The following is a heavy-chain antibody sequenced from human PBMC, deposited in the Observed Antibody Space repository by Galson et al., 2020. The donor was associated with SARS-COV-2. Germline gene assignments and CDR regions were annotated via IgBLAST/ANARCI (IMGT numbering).Heavy chain of an antibody. CDR3: ARAPHYHHDDGPWSCDY. V-gene: IGHV3-30-3*01. CDR2: IPYDGSNK. J-gene: IGHJ4*02. Sequence: PGGSLRLSCAASGFTFSSYAMHWVRQAPGKGLEWVAVIPYDGSNKYYADSVKGRFTISRDNSKNTLYLQMNSLRAEDTAVYYCARAPHYHHDDGPWSCDYWGQGTRVTVSP. D-gene: IGHD2-8*02. CDR1: GFTFSSYA.